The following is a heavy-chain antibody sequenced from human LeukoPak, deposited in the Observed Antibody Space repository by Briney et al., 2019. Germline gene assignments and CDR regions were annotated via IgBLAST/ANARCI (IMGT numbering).Heavy chain of an antibody. D-gene: IGHD6-13*01. V-gene: IGHV3-7*04. CDR2: IKQDGSEK. J-gene: IGHJ5*02. CDR3: ARVAAAVPDQ. CDR1: GFTFTTYW. Sequence: GGSLRLSCAASGFTFTTYWMSWVRQAPGKGLEWVANIKQDGSEKYYMDSVKGRFTISRDNAKNSLYLQMSSLRAEDTAVYYCARVAAAVPDQWGQGTLVTASS.